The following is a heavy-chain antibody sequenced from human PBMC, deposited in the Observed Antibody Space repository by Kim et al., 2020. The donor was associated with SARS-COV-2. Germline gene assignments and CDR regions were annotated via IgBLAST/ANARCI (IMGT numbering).Heavy chain of an antibody. CDR2: T. V-gene: IGHV1-24*01. CDR3: ATDRTWGVLGD. D-gene: IGHD3-3*02. Sequence: TIYAQKFQGRVTMTEDTSTDTAYMELSSLRSEDTAVYYCATDRTWGVLGDWGQGTLVTVSS. J-gene: IGHJ4*02.